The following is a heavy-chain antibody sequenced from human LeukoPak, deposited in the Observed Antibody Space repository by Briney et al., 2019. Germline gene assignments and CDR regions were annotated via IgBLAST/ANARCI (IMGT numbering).Heavy chain of an antibody. J-gene: IGHJ3*02. V-gene: IGHV4-59*01. D-gene: IGHD2-21*01. CDR3: ARRVVLLRGFAFDI. Sequence: SETLSLTCTVSGGSISSYYWSWLRQPPGKGLEWIGYIYYSGSTNYNPSLKSRVTISVDTSKNQFSLKLSSVTAADTAVYYCARRVVLLRGFAFDIWGQGTMVTVSS. CDR2: IYYSGST. CDR1: GGSISSYY.